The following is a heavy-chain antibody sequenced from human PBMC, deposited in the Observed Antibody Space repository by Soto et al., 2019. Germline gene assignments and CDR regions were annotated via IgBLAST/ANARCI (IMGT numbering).Heavy chain of an antibody. V-gene: IGHV1-3*01. CDR2: INAGNGNT. CDR3: ARDRRYCSSTSCDTLYYYYGMDV. D-gene: IGHD2-2*02. J-gene: IGHJ6*02. CDR1: GYTFTSYA. Sequence: ASVKGSCKASGYTFTSYAMPWVRQAPGQRPEWMGWINAGNGNTKYSQKFQGRVTINGDTSASTAYMELSSLRSEDTAVYYCARDRRYCSSTSCDTLYYYYGMDVWGQGTAVTVSS.